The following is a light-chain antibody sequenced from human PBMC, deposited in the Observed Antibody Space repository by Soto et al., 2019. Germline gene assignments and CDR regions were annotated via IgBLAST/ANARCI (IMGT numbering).Light chain of an antibody. J-gene: IGKJ5*01. V-gene: IGKV1-16*01. CDR2: DAS. CDR3: QQYNSYTIT. Sequence: DIQMTQSPSSPSASVGDRVTITCQASQNINNYLNWYQQKPGKAPNLLIYDASSLQSGVPSRFSGSGSGSDFTLTISSLQPDDFATYYCQQYNSYTITFGQGTRLEIK. CDR1: QNINNY.